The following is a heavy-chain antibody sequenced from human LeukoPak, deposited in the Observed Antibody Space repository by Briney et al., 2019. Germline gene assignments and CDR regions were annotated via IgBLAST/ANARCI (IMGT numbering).Heavy chain of an antibody. Sequence: GGSLRLSCAASGFTFSSYAMSWVRQAPGKELEWVSAISGGGGSTYYADSVKGRFTISRDNSKNTLYLQMNSLRAEDTAVYYCAKSPAAEYYYDSSGYYALDGANYYFDYWGQGTLVTVSS. J-gene: IGHJ4*02. CDR2: ISGGGGST. CDR3: AKSPAAEYYYDSSGYYALDGANYYFDY. D-gene: IGHD3-22*01. CDR1: GFTFSSYA. V-gene: IGHV3-23*01.